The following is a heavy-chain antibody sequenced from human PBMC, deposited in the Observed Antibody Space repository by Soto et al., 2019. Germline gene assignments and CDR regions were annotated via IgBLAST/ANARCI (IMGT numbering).Heavy chain of an antibody. CDR1: GYTLTELS. V-gene: IGHV1-24*01. J-gene: IGHJ3*01. Sequence: ASVKVSCKVSGYTLTELSMRWVRQAPGKGLEWMGGFDPEDGETIYAQKFQGRVTMTTDTSTSTAYMELRSLRSDDTAVYYCARDSRSPWGQGTMVTVSS. CDR3: ARDSRSP. CDR2: FDPEDGET.